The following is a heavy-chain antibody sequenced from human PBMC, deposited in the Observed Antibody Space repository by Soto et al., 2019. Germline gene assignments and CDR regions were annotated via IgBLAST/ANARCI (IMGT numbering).Heavy chain of an antibody. CDR1: GFTFSSYA. CDR2: ISGSGGST. CDR3: ARPYCGGDCSFAY. V-gene: IGHV3-23*01. J-gene: IGHJ4*02. Sequence: GGSLRLSCAASGFTFSSYAMSWVRQAPGKGLEWVSAISGSGGSTYYADSVKGRFTISRDNSKNTLYLQMNSLRAEDTAVYYCARPYCGGDCSFAYWGQGTLVTVSS. D-gene: IGHD2-21*02.